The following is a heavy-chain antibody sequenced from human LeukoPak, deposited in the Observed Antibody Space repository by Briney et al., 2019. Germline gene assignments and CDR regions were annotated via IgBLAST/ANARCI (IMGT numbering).Heavy chain of an antibody. V-gene: IGHV3-23*01. CDR3: AKAPHCPNDVCRYFDY. CDR1: GFTFTTYP. Sequence: GGSLRLSCAASGFTFTTYPMSGVRQAPGKGLEWVSAISASGRGTYYADSVKGRFTISRDNSRSTVFLQMSSLRAEDTAVYYCAKAPHCPNDVCRYFDYWGQGILVTVSS. D-gene: IGHD2-8*01. J-gene: IGHJ4*02. CDR2: ISASGRGT.